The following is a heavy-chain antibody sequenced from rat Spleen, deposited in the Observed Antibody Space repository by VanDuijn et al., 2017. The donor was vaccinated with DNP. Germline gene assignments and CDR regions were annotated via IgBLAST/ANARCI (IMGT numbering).Heavy chain of an antibody. V-gene: IGHV5-31*01. CDR3: TRSAYYGYNYYAMDA. CDR2: ITGGSGIT. J-gene: IGHJ4*01. CDR1: GFTFNIHW. D-gene: IGHD1-9*01. Sequence: EVQLVESGGDLVQPGRSLKLSCEASGFTFNIHWMAWIRQAPGKGLEWVASITGGSGITSYPDSVKGRFTSTRDDAKNTLSLQMNSLQTEDTAIYFCTRSAYYGYNYYAMDAWGQGTSVTVSS.